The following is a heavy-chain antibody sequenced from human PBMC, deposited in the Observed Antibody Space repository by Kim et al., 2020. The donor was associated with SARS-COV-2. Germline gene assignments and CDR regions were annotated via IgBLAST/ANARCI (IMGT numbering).Heavy chain of an antibody. V-gene: IGHV4-39*01. J-gene: IGHJ4*02. Sequence: PSLKSRVTISVDTSKNQFSLKLSSVTAADTAVYYCARHNTGYSYGYYFDYWGQGTLVTVSS. CDR3: ARHNTGYSYGYYFDY. D-gene: IGHD5-18*01.